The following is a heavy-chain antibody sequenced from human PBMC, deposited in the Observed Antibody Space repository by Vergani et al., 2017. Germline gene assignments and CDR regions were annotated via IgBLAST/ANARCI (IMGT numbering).Heavy chain of an antibody. D-gene: IGHD3-16*02. CDR3: AGHLITFGGVIVTRSFDY. CDR2: ISSSSSYI. V-gene: IGHV3-21*01. J-gene: IGHJ4*02. CDR1: GFTFSSYS. Sequence: EVQLVESGGGLVKPGGSLRLSCAASGFTFSSYSMNWVRQAPGKGLEWVSSISSSSSYIHYADSVQGRFTISRDNAKNSLYLQMNSLRAEDTAVYYCAGHLITFGGVIVTRSFDYWGQGTLVTVSS.